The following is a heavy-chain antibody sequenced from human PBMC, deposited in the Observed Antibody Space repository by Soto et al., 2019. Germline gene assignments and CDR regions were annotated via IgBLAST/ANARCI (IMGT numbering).Heavy chain of an antibody. Sequence: EVQLLESGGGLVQPGGSLRLSCAASGFTFSSYAMSWVRQAPGKGLEWVSAISGSGSNTYYADSVKGRFTISRDNSKTTPYQQMNSLRAEDTAVYYCAKEDISGYYPLFDYWGQGTLVTVAS. CDR2: ISGSGSNT. J-gene: IGHJ4*02. V-gene: IGHV3-23*01. CDR1: GFTFSSYA. D-gene: IGHD3-22*01. CDR3: AKEDISGYYPLFDY.